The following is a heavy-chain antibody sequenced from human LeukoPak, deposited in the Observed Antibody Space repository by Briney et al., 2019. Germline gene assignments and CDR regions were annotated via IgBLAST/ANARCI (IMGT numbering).Heavy chain of an antibody. CDR3: ARGAYDYVWGSSSYYFDY. Sequence: ASVKVSCKASGHTFTSYYMHWVRQAPGQGLEWMGWINPNSGGTNYAQKFQGRVTMTRDTSISTAHMELSRLRSDDTAVYYCARGAYDYVWGSSSYYFDYWGQGTLVTVSS. J-gene: IGHJ4*02. V-gene: IGHV1-2*02. CDR2: INPNSGGT. D-gene: IGHD3-16*01. CDR1: GHTFTSYY.